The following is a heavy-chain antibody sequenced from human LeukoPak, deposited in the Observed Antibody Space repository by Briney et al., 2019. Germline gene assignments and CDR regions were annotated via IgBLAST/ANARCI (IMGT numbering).Heavy chain of an antibody. V-gene: IGHV3-21*01. J-gene: IGHJ4*02. CDR2: ISSSSSYI. Sequence: PGGSLRLSCAASGFTFSSYSMNWVRQAPGKGLEWVSSISSSSSYIYYADSVKSRFTISRDNAKNSLYLQMNSLRAEDTAVYYCAKDRRSITMIVVVPDYWGQGTLVTVSP. CDR3: AKDRRSITMIVVVPDY. CDR1: GFTFSSYS. D-gene: IGHD3-22*01.